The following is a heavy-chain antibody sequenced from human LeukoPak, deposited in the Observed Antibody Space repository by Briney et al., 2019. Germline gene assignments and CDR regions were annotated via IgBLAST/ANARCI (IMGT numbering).Heavy chain of an antibody. D-gene: IGHD5-18*01. Sequence: ASVRVSCEASGYTFTSYDINWVRQATGQGLEWMGWMNPNSGNIGYAQKFQGRVTITRDTSASTAYMELSSLRSEDTAVYYCARDSNSWIQLWLNAFDIWGQGTMVTVSS. CDR2: MNPNSGNI. CDR3: ARDSNSWIQLWLNAFDI. J-gene: IGHJ3*02. V-gene: IGHV1-8*01. CDR1: GYTFTSYD.